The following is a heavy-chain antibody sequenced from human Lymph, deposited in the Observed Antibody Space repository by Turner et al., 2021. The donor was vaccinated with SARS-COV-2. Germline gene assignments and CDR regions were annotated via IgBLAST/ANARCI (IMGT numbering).Heavy chain of an antibody. J-gene: IGHJ6*02. CDR3: ARDLYYYGMDV. V-gene: IGHV3-53*01. CDR1: GLPVSSNY. CDR2: IYSGGST. Sequence: EVQLVESGGGLIQPGGSLRLSCAASGLPVSSNYMIWVRQDPGNGLDWVSLIYSGGSTYYADSVKGRFTISRDNSKNTLYLQMNSLRAEDTAVYYCARDLYYYGMDVWGQGTTVTVSS.